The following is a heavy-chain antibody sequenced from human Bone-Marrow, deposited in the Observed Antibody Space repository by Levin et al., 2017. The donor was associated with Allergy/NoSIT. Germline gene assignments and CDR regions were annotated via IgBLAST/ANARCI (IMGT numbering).Heavy chain of an antibody. Sequence: TLSLTCTFSGFSLSTSGMCVSWIRQPPGKALEWLALIDWDDDKYYSTSLKTRLTISKDTSKNQVVLTMTNMDPVDTATYYCARLGYCSSTSCSHFDYWGQGTLVTVSS. D-gene: IGHD2-2*03. CDR1: GFSLSTSGMC. CDR3: ARLGYCSSTSCSHFDY. CDR2: IDWDDDK. J-gene: IGHJ4*02. V-gene: IGHV2-70*01.